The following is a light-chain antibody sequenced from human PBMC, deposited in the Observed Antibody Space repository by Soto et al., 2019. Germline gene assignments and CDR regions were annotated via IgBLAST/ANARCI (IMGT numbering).Light chain of an antibody. Sequence: QSVLTQPASVSGSPGQSITISCTGASTDVDGYDYVSWYQQHPGQAPKLMIYDVNNRPSGVSYRFSGSKSGDTASLTISGLQAEDDADYYGSSYTSSAPFYVFGTGTKLTVL. J-gene: IGLJ1*01. CDR2: DVN. CDR3: SSYTSSAPFYV. CDR1: STDVDGYDY. V-gene: IGLV2-14*03.